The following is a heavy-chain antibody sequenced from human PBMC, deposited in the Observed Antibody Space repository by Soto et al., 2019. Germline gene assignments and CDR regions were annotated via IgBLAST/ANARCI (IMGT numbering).Heavy chain of an antibody. D-gene: IGHD3-16*02. CDR3: VKDVAPSYTHYEASFLY. J-gene: IGHJ4*02. Sequence: PGGSLRLSCSASGFIFSNYAMHWVRQAPGKGLASVSAISSNGGSTYYADSVKGRFTISRDKSSNTLYLQMSSLTTEDTAVYYCVKDVAPSYTHYEASFLYWGQGTLVTVS. CDR2: ISSNGGST. V-gene: IGHV3-64D*06. CDR1: GFIFSNYA.